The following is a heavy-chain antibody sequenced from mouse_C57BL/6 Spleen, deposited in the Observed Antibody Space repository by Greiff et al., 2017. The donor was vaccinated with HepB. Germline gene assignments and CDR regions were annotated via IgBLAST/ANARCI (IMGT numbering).Heavy chain of an antibody. CDR3: ALYGNSAMDY. CDR2: IYPGSGST. V-gene: IGHV1-55*01. CDR1: GYTFTSYW. J-gene: IGHJ4*01. D-gene: IGHD2-10*02. Sequence: VQLQQSGAELVKPGASVKMSCKASGYTFTSYWITWVKQRPGQGLEWIGDIYPGSGSTNYNEKFKSKATLTVDTSSSTADMQLSSLTSEDSAVYYCALYGNSAMDYWGQGTSVTVSS.